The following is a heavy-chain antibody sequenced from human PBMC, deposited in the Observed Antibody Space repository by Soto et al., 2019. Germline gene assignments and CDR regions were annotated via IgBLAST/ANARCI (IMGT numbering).Heavy chain of an antibody. Sequence: QVQLVESGGSVVQPGRSLSLSCTASGFAFSHFAMHWVRQAPGKGLEWVAAISYDGNNRYNADSVKGRFTISRDNSMSTLYLQMTSLRAEDTALYYCAREDYGQYYFDYWGQGALVTVSS. D-gene: IGHD3-10*01. CDR3: AREDYGQYYFDY. V-gene: IGHV3-30-3*01. CDR2: ISYDGNNR. J-gene: IGHJ4*02. CDR1: GFAFSHFA.